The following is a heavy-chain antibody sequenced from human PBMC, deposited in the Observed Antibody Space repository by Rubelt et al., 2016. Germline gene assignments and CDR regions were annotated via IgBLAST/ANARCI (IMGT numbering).Heavy chain of an antibody. CDR1: GYTFTSYY. D-gene: IGHD5-24*01. CDR2: INPSGGST. V-gene: IGHV1-46*01. CDR3: ARTKTVEMATIPLAY. Sequence: QVQLVQSGAEVKKPGASVEVSCKASGYTFTSYYMHWVRQAPGQGLEWMGIINPSGGSTSYAQKFQDRVTMTRDTSTSTVYMELSSLRSEDTAVYYCARTKTVEMATIPLAYWGQGTLVTVSS. J-gene: IGHJ4*02.